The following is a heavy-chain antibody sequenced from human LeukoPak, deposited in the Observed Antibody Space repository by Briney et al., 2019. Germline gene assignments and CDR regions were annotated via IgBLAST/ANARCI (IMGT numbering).Heavy chain of an antibody. V-gene: IGHV4-59*08. CDR2: IYYTGST. J-gene: IGHJ1*01. CDR3: ARVVQSTDSSGFYLPEYFQH. CDR1: GASISSYY. D-gene: IGHD3-22*01. Sequence: PSETLSLTCTVSGASISSYYWSWIRQPPGKGLEWIGYIYYTGSTYYNPSLKSRVTISVDTSKNQFSLKLRSVTAADTAVYYCARVVQSTDSSGFYLPEYFQHWGQGTLVTVSS.